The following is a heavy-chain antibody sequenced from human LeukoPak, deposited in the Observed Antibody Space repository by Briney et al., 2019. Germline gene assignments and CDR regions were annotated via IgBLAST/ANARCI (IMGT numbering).Heavy chain of an antibody. CDR1: GGSISSYY. D-gene: IGHD3-10*01. CDR3: ARMYRFGELLVDS. J-gene: IGHJ4*02. Sequence: PSETLSLTCTVSGGSISSYYWSWIRQPPGKGLEWIGYIYYSGSTNYNPSLKSRVTISVDTSKNQFSLKLSSVTAADTAVYYWARMYRFGELLVDSWGQGTLVTVSS. V-gene: IGHV4-59*01. CDR2: IYYSGST.